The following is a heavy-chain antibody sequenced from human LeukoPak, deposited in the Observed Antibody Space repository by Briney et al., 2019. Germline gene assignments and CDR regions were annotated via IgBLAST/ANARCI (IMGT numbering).Heavy chain of an antibody. CDR3: ARRGTHHRGQYYDFWSGYLAYYYYGMDV. D-gene: IGHD3-3*01. CDR1: GGSISSSNW. Sequence: PSETLSLTCAVSGGSISSSNWWSWVRQPPGKGLEWIGEIYHSGSTNYNPSLKSRVTISVDKSKNQFSLKLSSVTAADTAVYYCARRGTHHRGQYYDFWSGYLAYYYYGMDVWGQGTTVTVSS. J-gene: IGHJ6*02. CDR2: IYHSGST. V-gene: IGHV4-4*02.